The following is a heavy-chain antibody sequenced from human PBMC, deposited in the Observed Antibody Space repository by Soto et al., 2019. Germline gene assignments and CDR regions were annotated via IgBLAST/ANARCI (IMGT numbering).Heavy chain of an antibody. CDR3: VRHPPQQLLDCYFDY. D-gene: IGHD1-1*01. J-gene: IGHJ4*02. Sequence: QLQLQESGPGLVKPSETLSLTCTVSGGSISSTSYYWGWIRQPPGKGLEWIGTIYYGGRTYYNPSLKSRVTIPVDTSKNQFSLNVRSVTAADTAVYYCVRHPPQQLLDCYFDYWGRGTLVTVSS. V-gene: IGHV4-39*01. CDR1: GGSISSTSYY. CDR2: IYYGGRT.